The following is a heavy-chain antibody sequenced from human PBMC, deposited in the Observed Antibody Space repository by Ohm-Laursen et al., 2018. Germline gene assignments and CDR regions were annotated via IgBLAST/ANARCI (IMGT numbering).Heavy chain of an antibody. CDR1: GASMIDYY. J-gene: IGHJ6*02. Sequence: TLSLTCTVSGASMIDYYWNWIRQPPGKGLEWIGYIYYSGSTKYNPSLESRVTISLDTSRNQFSLKLSSVTAADTALYYCARIESDSGGYWYFGMDVWGQGTTVTVSS. D-gene: IGHD3-22*01. CDR2: IYYSGST. CDR3: ARIESDSGGYWYFGMDV. V-gene: IGHV4-59*01.